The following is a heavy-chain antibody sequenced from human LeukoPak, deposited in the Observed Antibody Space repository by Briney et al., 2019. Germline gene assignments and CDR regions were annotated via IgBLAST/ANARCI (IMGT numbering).Heavy chain of an antibody. CDR2: INHSGST. Sequence: SETLSLTCAVYGGSFSGYYWSWIRQPPGKGLDWIGEINHSGSTNYNPSLKSRVTISVDTSKNQFSLKLSSVTAADTAVYYCASLRGRIAAAGSFDYWGQGTLVTVSS. V-gene: IGHV4-34*01. J-gene: IGHJ4*02. D-gene: IGHD6-13*01. CDR1: GGSFSGYY. CDR3: ASLRGRIAAAGSFDY.